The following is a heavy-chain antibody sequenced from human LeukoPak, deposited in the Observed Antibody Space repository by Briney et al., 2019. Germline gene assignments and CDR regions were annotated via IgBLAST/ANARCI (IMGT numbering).Heavy chain of an antibody. CDR3: ARDPNKIAAAGPPGVDY. CDR2: INPNSGGT. CDR1: GYTFTGYY. V-gene: IGHV1-2*06. D-gene: IGHD6-13*01. Sequence: ASVKVSCKASGYTFTGYYMHWVRRAPGQGLEWMGRINPNSGGTNYAQKFQGRVTMTRDTSISTAYMELSRLRSDDTAVYYCARDPNKIAAAGPPGVDYWGQGTLVTVSS. J-gene: IGHJ4*02.